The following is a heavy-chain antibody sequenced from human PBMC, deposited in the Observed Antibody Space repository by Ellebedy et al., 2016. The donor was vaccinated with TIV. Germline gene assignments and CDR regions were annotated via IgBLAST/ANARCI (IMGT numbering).Heavy chain of an antibody. CDR2: INPNSGGT. V-gene: IGHV1-2*02. J-gene: IGHJ4*02. Sequence: ASVKVSCKASGYTFTGYYMHWVRQAPGQGLEWMGWINPNSGGTNYAQKFQGRVTMTRDTSISTANMELSRLRSDDTAVYYCAALPYISRSSAFWGQGTLVIVSS. CDR3: AALPYISRSSAF. CDR1: GYTFTGYY. D-gene: IGHD2-2*01.